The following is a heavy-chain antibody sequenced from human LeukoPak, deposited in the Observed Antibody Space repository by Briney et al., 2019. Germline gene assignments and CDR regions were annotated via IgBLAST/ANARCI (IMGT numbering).Heavy chain of an antibody. CDR1: GFTFSSYW. V-gene: IGHV3-23*01. Sequence: GGSLRLSCAASGFTFSSYWMTWVRQAPGPGLECVAAISGDGVSPYYADSVRGRFTISRDNSKNTLYLQMNSLRVEDTAVYFCARDPGAFPYFFDCWGQGTLVTVSS. CDR3: ARDPGAFPYFFDC. J-gene: IGHJ4*02. CDR2: ISGDGVSP. D-gene: IGHD4/OR15-4a*01.